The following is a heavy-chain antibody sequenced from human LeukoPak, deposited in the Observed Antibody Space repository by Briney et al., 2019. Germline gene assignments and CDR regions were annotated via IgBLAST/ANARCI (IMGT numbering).Heavy chain of an antibody. CDR1: GFTFSSYA. CDR3: ARGSSSWYGWDY. V-gene: IGHV3-64*01. Sequence: VQLVESGGGVVQPGRSLRLSCAASGFTFSSYAMHWVRQAPGKGLEYVSAISSNGGSTYYANSVKGRFTISRDNSKNTLYLQMGSLRAEDMAVYYCARGSSSWYGWDYWGQGTLVTVSS. CDR2: ISSNGGST. D-gene: IGHD6-13*01. J-gene: IGHJ4*02.